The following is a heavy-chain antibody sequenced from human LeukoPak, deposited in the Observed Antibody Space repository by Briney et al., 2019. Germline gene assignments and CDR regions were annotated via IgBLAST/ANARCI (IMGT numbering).Heavy chain of an antibody. D-gene: IGHD2-2*01. V-gene: IGHV4-34*01. Sequence: SETLSLTCAVYGGSFSGYYWSWIRQPPGKGLEWIGEINHSGSTNYNPSLKSRVTISVDTSKNQFSLKLSSVTAADTAVYYCARLSLALDIWGQGTMVTVSS. J-gene: IGHJ3*02. CDR1: GGSFSGYY. CDR3: ARLSLALDI. CDR2: INHSGST.